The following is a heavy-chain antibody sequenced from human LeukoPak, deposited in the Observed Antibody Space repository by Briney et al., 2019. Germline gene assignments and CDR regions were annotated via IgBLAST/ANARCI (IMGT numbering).Heavy chain of an antibody. J-gene: IGHJ4*02. CDR3: ARSAVADTLSAYYFDY. Sequence: ASVKVSCKASGYTFITSDISWVRQAPGQGLERMGWISAYNGNTNYAQKIQGRLTMTTDTSTNTAYMELRSLRSDDTAVYYCARSAVADTLSAYYFDYWGQGTLVTVSS. D-gene: IGHD6-19*01. CDR2: ISAYNGNT. CDR1: GYTFITSD. V-gene: IGHV1-18*01.